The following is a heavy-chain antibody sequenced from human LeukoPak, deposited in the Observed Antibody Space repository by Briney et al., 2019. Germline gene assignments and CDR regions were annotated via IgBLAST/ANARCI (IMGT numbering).Heavy chain of an antibody. Sequence: GASLKISCKGSGYSFTSYWIGWGRQMPGKGLEWMGIIYPGDSDNRYSPSFQGQVTISADKSISTAYLQWSSLQASDTAVYYCARLSALVVPAAILWAGGWFDPWGQGTLVTVSS. V-gene: IGHV5-51*01. CDR1: GYSFTSYW. J-gene: IGHJ5*02. CDR3: ARLSALVVPAAILWAGGWFDP. D-gene: IGHD2-2*01. CDR2: IYPGDSDN.